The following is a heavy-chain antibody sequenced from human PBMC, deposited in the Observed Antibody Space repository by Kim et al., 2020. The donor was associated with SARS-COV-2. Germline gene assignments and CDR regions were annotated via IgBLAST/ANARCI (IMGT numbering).Heavy chain of an antibody. Sequence: SETLSLTCTVSGGSISSYYWSWIRQPPGKGLEWIGYIYYSGSTNYNPSLKSRVTISVDTSKNQFSLKLSSVTAADTAVYYCARDLHYYGSRSYYYYYGMDVWGRGTTVTVSS. CDR2: IYYSGST. V-gene: IGHV4-59*01. D-gene: IGHD3-10*01. J-gene: IGHJ6*02. CDR3: ARDLHYYGSRSYYYYYGMDV. CDR1: GGSISSYY.